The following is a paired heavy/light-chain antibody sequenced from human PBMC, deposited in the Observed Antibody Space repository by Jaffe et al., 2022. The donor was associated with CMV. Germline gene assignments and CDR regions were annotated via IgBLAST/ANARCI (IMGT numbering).Light chain of an antibody. CDR1: SSNIGSNT. CDR2: SNN. V-gene: IGLV1-44*01. CDR3: AAWDDSLNGHVV. Sequence: QSVLTQPPSASGTPGQRVTISCSGSSSNIGSNTVNWYQQLPGTAPKLLIYSNNQRPSGVPDRFSGSKSGTSASLAISGLQSEDEADYYCAAWDDSLNGHVVFGGGTKLTVL. J-gene: IGLJ2*01.
Heavy chain of an antibody. V-gene: IGHV4-4*07. Sequence: QVQLQESGPGLVKPSETLSLTCTVSGGSISSYYWSWIRQPAGKGLEWIGRIYTSGSTNYNPSLKSRVTMSVDTSKNQFSLKLSSVTAADTAVYYCARDVVGASWFDPWGQGTLVTVSS. J-gene: IGHJ5*02. CDR1: GGSISSYY. CDR2: IYTSGST. D-gene: IGHD1-26*01. CDR3: ARDVVGASWFDP.